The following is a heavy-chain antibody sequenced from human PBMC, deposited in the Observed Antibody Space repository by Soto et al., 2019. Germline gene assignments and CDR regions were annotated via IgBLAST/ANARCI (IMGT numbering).Heavy chain of an antibody. CDR1: GFTFSSYA. J-gene: IGHJ5*02. CDR2: ISGSGGST. D-gene: IGHD3-10*01. Sequence: EVQLLESGGGLVQPGGSLRLSCAASGFTFSSYAMSWVRQAPGKGLEWVSAISGSGGSTYYADSVKGRFTISRDNCKNTLYLQMNSLRAEDTAVYYCAKGDDYGSGTNWFDPWGQGTLVTVSS. V-gene: IGHV3-23*01. CDR3: AKGDDYGSGTNWFDP.